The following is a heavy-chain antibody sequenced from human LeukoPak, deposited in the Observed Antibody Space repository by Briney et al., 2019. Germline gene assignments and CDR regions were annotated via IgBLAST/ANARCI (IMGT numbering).Heavy chain of an antibody. CDR1: GFTFSSYG. J-gene: IGHJ4*02. CDR2: IRYDGSNK. D-gene: IGHD2-21*02. CDR3: ARGASVVVTAPWYFDY. V-gene: IGHV3-30*02. Sequence: PGGSLRLSCAASGFTFSSYGMHWVRQAPGKGLEWVAFIRYDGSNKYYADSVKGRFAISRDNSKNTLYLQMNSLRAEDTAVYYCARGASVVVTAPWYFDYWGQGTLVTVSS.